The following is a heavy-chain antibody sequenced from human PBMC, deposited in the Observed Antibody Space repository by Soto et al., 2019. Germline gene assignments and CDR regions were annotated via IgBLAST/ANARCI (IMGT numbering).Heavy chain of an antibody. CDR1: GASIRSYY. D-gene: IGHD2-15*01. CDR3: ARSPGSHRAFSYYNGMDV. J-gene: IGHJ6*02. Sequence: LSLNCSVSGASIRSYYWHWIRQPPGNGLEWIGYVYTSDYTRYSSSLKSRVTISVVTSKSQFYLRLNSVTAAGTAVYYSARSPGSHRAFSYYNGMDVWGQGTTATVSS. V-gene: IGHV4-59*03. CDR2: VYTSDYT.